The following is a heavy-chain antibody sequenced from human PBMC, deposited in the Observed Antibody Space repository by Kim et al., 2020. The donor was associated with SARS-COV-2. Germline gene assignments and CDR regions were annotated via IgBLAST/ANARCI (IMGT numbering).Heavy chain of an antibody. Sequence: GESLKISCEGSEYSFTSYWIGWVRQMPGKGLEWRGIIYPGDSDSRYSPSFQGQVTISVDKSINTAYLQWSSLMDSESAMDYCARESKRGGWRFDYWGQGT. CDR2: IYPGDSDS. D-gene: IGHD6-19*01. V-gene: IGHV5-51*01. J-gene: IGHJ4*02. CDR1: EYSFTSYW. CDR3: ARESKRGGWRFDY.